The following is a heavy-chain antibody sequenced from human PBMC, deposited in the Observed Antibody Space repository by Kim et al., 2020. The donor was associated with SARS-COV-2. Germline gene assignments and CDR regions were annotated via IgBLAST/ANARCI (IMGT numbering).Heavy chain of an antibody. Sequence: GGSLRLSCAVSGLTVTSNHMTWIRQGPGRGLEWVSVIFRGGTTYYAPSVQGRFTVSRDYYKNTLSLQMNSLRAEDTAIYYCARDPVADGYSFFAYWGQGTLVTVSS. J-gene: IGHJ4*02. CDR3: ARDPVADGYSFFAY. CDR2: IFRGGTT. V-gene: IGHV3-53*01. CDR1: GLTVTSNH. D-gene: IGHD4-4*01.